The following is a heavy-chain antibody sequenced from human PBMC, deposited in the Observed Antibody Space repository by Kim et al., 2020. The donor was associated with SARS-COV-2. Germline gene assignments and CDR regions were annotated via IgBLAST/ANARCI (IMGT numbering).Heavy chain of an antibody. V-gene: IGHV4-59*08. J-gene: IGHJ4*02. Sequence: SETLSLTCTVSGGSISRYYWSWIRQPPGKGLEWIGYIYYSGSTNYNPSLKSRVTISVDTSKNQFSLKLSSVTAADTAVYYCATAYYYDSSGYYYVDYWGQGILVTVSS. CDR3: ATAYYYDSSGYYYVDY. CDR1: GGSISRYY. D-gene: IGHD3-22*01. CDR2: IYYSGST.